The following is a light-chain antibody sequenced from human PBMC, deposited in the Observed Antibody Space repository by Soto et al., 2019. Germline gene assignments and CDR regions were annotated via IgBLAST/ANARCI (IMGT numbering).Light chain of an antibody. CDR1: QSVSSN. CDR3: QQYNNWPRT. J-gene: IGKJ1*01. Sequence: ERVMMESPDTLSVSPGERATLSCRASQSVSSNLAWYQQKPGQAPRLLIYGASTWATGIPARFSGSGSGTEFTLTISSLQSEDFAVYYCQQYNNWPRTFGQGTKVDIK. V-gene: IGKV3-15*01. CDR2: GAS.